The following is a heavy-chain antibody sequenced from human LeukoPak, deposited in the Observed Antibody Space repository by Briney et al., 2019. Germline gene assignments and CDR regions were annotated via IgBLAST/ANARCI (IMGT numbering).Heavy chain of an antibody. J-gene: IGHJ3*02. CDR2: IYYSGST. Sequence: SEILSLTCTVSGGSISSHYWSWIRQPPGKGLEWIGYIYYSGSTNYNPSLKSRVTISVDTSKNQFSLKLSSVTAADTAVYYCARGGDIASRGGAFDIWGQGTMVTVSS. CDR1: GGSISSHY. CDR3: ARGGDIASRGGAFDI. D-gene: IGHD6-6*01. V-gene: IGHV4-59*11.